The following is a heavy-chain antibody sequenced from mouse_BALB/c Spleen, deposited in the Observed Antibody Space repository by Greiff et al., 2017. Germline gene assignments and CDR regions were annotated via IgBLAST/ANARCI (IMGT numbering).Heavy chain of an antibody. V-gene: IGHV3-6*02. CDR1: GYSITSGYY. Sequence: VQLKESGPGLVKPSQSLSLTCSVTGYSITSGYYWNWIRQFPGNKLEWMGYISYDGSNNYNPSLKNRISITRDTSKNQFFLKLNSVTTEDTATYYCARGDGYDDAMDYWGQGTSVTVSS. CDR3: ARGDGYDDAMDY. J-gene: IGHJ4*01. D-gene: IGHD2-2*01. CDR2: ISYDGSN.